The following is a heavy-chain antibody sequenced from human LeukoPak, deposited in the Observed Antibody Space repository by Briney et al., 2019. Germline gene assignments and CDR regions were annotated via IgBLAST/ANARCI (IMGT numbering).Heavy chain of an antibody. D-gene: IGHD3-10*01. J-gene: IGHJ4*02. CDR1: GGTFSSYA. CDR2: IIPILGIA. CDR3: ATDRGYYGSGSYYKPLDY. V-gene: IGHV1-69*04. Sequence: GSSVKVSCKASGGTFSSYAISWVRQAPGQGLEWMGRIIPILGIANYAQKFQGRVTMTEDTSTDTAYMELSSLRSEDTAVYYCATDRGYYGSGSYYKPLDYWGQGTLVTVSS.